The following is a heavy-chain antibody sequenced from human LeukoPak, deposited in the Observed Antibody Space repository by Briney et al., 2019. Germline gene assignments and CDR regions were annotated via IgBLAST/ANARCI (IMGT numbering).Heavy chain of an antibody. J-gene: IGHJ4*02. V-gene: IGHV1-69*10. CDR1: GGTFSSYA. CDR2: IIPILGIA. Sequence: VKVSCKASGGTFSSYAISWVRQAPGQGLEWMGRIIPILGIANYAQKFQGRVTITADKSTSTAYMELSSLRSEDTAVYYCAREAVRGARPYYFDYWGQGTLVTVSS. D-gene: IGHD3-10*01. CDR3: AREAVRGARPYYFDY.